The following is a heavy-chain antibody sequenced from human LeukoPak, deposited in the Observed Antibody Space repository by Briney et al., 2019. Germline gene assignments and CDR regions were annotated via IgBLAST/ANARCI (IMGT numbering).Heavy chain of an antibody. Sequence: SETLSLTCAVYGGSFSGYYWSWIRQPPGKGLEWIGEINHSGSTNYNPSLKSRVTISVDTSKNQFSLKLSSVTAADTAVYYCTRGLPDDSSGYYPYYFDYWGQGTLVTVSS. CDR1: GGSFSGYY. D-gene: IGHD3-22*01. V-gene: IGHV4-34*01. CDR2: INHSGST. CDR3: TRGLPDDSSGYYPYYFDY. J-gene: IGHJ4*02.